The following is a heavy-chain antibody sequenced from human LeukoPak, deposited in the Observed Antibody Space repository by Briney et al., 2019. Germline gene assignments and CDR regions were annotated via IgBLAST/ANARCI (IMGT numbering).Heavy chain of an antibody. V-gene: IGHV3-64*01. CDR1: GFTFSSDA. CDR2: ISSNGGTT. CDR3: ARSSGYGYYFDY. J-gene: IGHJ4*02. Sequence: PGGSLRLSCAASGFTFSSDAMHWVRQAPGKGLGYVSAISSNGGTTHYGNSVKGRFTISRDNSKNTLYLQMGSLRAEDMAVYFCARSSGYGYYFDYWGQGTLVTVSS. D-gene: IGHD3-22*01.